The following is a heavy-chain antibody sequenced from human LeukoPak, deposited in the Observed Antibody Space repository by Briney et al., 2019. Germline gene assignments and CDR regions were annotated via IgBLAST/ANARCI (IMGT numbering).Heavy chain of an antibody. CDR2: IRYDGSNQ. CDR1: GFTFSSYV. V-gene: IGHV3-30*02. Sequence: GGSLRLSCAASGFTFSSYVMHWVRQAPGKGLEWLAFIRYDGSNQYYADSAKGRFTISRDNSKNTLYLQMNSLRAEDTAVYYCARRAGGYSHPYDYWGQGILVTVSS. CDR3: ARRAGGYSHPYDY. J-gene: IGHJ4*02. D-gene: IGHD4-23*01.